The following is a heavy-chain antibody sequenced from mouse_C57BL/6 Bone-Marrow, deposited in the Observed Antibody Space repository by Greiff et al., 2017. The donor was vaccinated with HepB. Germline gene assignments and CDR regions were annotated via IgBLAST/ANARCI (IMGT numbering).Heavy chain of an antibody. D-gene: IGHD1-1*02. CDR1: GFSLTSYA. CDR2: IWTGGGT. Sequence: QVQLQQSGPGLVAPSQSLSITCTVSGFSLTSYAISWVRQPPGKGLEWLGVIWTGGGTNYNSALKSRLSISKDNSKSQVFLKMNSLQTDDTARYYCARNGGPRNPHWYFDVWGTGTTVTVSS. V-gene: IGHV2-9-1*01. J-gene: IGHJ1*03. CDR3: ARNGGPRNPHWYFDV.